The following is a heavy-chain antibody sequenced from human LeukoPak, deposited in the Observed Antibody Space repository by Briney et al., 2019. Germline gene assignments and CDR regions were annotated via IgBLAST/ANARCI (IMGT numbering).Heavy chain of an antibody. V-gene: IGHV3-23*01. J-gene: IGHJ3*01. CDR1: GFTFSSYA. Sequence: TGGSLRLSCAASGFTFSSYAMSWVRQAPGKGLEWVSAISGSGGSTYYADSVKGRFTISRDNSKNTLYLQMNSLRAEDTAVYYCAKDLRNWIVPVVMIGALLWGQGTMVTVSS. CDR2: ISGSGGST. D-gene: IGHD4-23*01. CDR3: AKDLRNWIVPVVMIGALL.